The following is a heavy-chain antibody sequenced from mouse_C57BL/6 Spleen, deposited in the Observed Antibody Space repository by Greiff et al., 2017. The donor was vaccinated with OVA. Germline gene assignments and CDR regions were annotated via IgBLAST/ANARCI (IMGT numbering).Heavy chain of an antibody. CDR2: INPNNGGT. Sequence: EVQLQQSGPELVKPGASVKISCKASGYTFTDYYMNWVKQSHGKSLEWIGDINPNNGGTSYNQKFKGKATLTVDKSSSTAYMELRSLTSEDSAVYYCAQEGSITRVFAYWGQGTLVTVSA. CDR3: AQEGSITRVFAY. CDR1: GYTFTDYY. V-gene: IGHV1-26*01. J-gene: IGHJ3*01. D-gene: IGHD2-4*01.